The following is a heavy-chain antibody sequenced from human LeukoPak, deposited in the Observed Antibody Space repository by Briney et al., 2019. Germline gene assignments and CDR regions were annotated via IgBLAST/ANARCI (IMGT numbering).Heavy chain of an antibody. D-gene: IGHD3-9*01. V-gene: IGHV3-23*01. Sequence: PGGSLRLSCAASGFTFSSYAVSWVRQAPGKGLEWVSAISGSGGSTYYADSVKGRFTISRDNSKNTLYLQMNSLRAEDTAVYYCAKDLYYDILTSSAFDYWGQGTLVTVSS. CDR1: GFTFSSYA. J-gene: IGHJ4*02. CDR3: AKDLYYDILTSSAFDY. CDR2: ISGSGGST.